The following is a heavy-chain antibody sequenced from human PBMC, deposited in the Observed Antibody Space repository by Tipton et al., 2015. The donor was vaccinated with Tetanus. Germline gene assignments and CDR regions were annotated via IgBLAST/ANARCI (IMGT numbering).Heavy chain of an antibody. CDR3: ARDTTVTTDY. CDR2: IYYSGST. D-gene: IGHD4-17*01. CDR1: GGSISSSSYY. Sequence: TLSLTCTVSGGSISSSSYYWGWIRQPPGKGLEWIGYIYYSGSTNYNPSLKSRVTISVDTSKNQFSLKLSSVTAADTAVYYCARDTTVTTDYWGQGTLVTVSS. J-gene: IGHJ4*02. V-gene: IGHV4-61*05.